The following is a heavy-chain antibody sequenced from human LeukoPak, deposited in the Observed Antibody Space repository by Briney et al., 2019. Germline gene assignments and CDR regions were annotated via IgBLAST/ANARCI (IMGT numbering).Heavy chain of an antibody. CDR3: ASQGGSGSFEDY. D-gene: IGHD1-26*01. V-gene: IGHV3-7*01. J-gene: IGHJ4*02. Sequence: GGSLRLSCAASGFTFSSYWMSWVRQAPGKGLEWVANIKQDGSEKYYVDSVKGRFTISRDNAKNSLYLRMNSLRAEDTAVYYCASQGGSGSFEDYWGQGTLVTVSS. CDR2: IKQDGSEK. CDR1: GFTFSSYW.